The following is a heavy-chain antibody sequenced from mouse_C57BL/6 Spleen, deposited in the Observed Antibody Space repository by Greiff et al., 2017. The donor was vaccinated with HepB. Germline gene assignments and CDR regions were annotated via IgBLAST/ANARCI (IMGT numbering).Heavy chain of an antibody. J-gene: IGHJ2*01. Sequence: VKLMESGPGLVAPSQSLSITCTVSGFSLTSYGVHWVRQPPGKGLEWLVVIWSDGSTTYNSALKSRLSISKDNSKSQVFLKMNSLQTDDTAMYYCARAGPLGDDYFDYWGQGTTLTVSS. CDR1: GFSLTSYG. CDR3: ARAGPLGDDYFDY. D-gene: IGHD4-1*01. CDR2: IWSDGST. V-gene: IGHV2-6*03.